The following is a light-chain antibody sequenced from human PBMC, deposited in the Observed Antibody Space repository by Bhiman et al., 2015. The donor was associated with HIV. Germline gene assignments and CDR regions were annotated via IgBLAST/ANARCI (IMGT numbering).Light chain of an antibody. V-gene: IGLV2-11*01. Sequence: QSALTQPPSVSGSPGQSVTISCTGTSSDVGSHNYVSWYQQHPGKAPKLMIYDVSKRPSGVPDRFSGSKSGTSASLAITGLQAEDEADYYCQSYDSSLSGRVFGGGTKLTVL. CDR3: QSYDSSLSGRV. CDR2: DVS. J-gene: IGLJ3*02. CDR1: SSDVGSHNY.